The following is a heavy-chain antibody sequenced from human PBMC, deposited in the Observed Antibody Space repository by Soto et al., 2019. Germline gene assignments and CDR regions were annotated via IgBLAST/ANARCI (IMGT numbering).Heavy chain of an antibody. V-gene: IGHV3-30-3*01. D-gene: IGHD3-3*01. J-gene: IGHJ3*02. CDR1: GFTFSSYA. Sequence: GSLRLSCAASGFTFSSYAMHWVRQAPGKGLEWVAVISYDGSNKYYADSVKGRFTISRDNSKNTLYLQMNSLRAEDTAVYYCAKGETYDDFWSGSQGAFDIWGQGTMVTVSS. CDR3: AKGETYDDFWSGSQGAFDI. CDR2: ISYDGSNK.